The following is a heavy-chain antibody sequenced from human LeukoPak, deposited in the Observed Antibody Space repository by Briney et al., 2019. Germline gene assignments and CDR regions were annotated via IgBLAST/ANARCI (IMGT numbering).Heavy chain of an antibody. V-gene: IGHV3-9*03. D-gene: IGHD6-25*01. J-gene: IGHJ4*02. Sequence: PGGSLRLSCAASGFTFDDYAMHWVRQAPGKGLEWVSGISWNSGSIGYADSVRGRFTISRDNAKNSLFLQMNILRAEDMALYYCAKDISSAIAASGFDYWGQGTLVIVSS. CDR1: GFTFDDYA. CDR2: ISWNSGSI. CDR3: AKDISSAIAASGFDY.